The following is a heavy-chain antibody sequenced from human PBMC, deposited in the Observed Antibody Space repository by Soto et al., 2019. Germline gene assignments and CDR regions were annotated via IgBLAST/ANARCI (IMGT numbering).Heavy chain of an antibody. CDR3: ARDDYYDSSGYYYLTYYYGMDV. J-gene: IGHJ6*02. D-gene: IGHD3-22*01. V-gene: IGHV3-21*01. CDR1: GFTFSSYS. CDR2: ISSSSSYI. Sequence: EVQLVESGGGLVKPGGSLRLSCAASGFTFSSYSMNWVRQAPGKGLEWVSSISSSSSYIYYADSVKGRFTISRDNVKNSLYLQMNSLRAEDTAVYYCARDDYYDSSGYYYLTYYYGMDVWGQGTTVTVSS.